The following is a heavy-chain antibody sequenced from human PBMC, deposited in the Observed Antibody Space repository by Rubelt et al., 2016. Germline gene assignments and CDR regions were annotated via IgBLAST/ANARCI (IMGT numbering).Heavy chain of an antibody. D-gene: IGHD3-22*01. J-gene: IGHJ3*02. V-gene: IGHV3-23*04. CDR2: ISGSGGST. CDR1: GFTFDDYA. Sequence: EVQLVESGGGLVQPGRSLRLSCAASGFTFDDYAMHWVRQAPGKGLEWVSAISGSGGSTYYADSVKGRLTISRDNSKSTLYLQMNSLRAEDTAVYYCAKDLVYDRTRDIWGQGTMVTVSS. CDR3: AKDLVYDRTRDI.